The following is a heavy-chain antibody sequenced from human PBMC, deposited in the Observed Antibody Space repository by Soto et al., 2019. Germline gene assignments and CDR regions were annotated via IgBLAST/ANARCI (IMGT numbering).Heavy chain of an antibody. J-gene: IGHJ6*02. D-gene: IGHD3-3*01. CDR2: INPSGGST. CDR3: ASGLLNYDFWSGYYPYYYYGMDV. V-gene: IGHV1-46*01. CDR1: GYTFTSXX. Sequence: QVQLVQSGAEVKKPGASXKVSCKASGYTFTSXXXXXXXXXXXXGLEWMGIINPSGGSTSYAQKFQGRVTMTRDTSTSTVYMELSSLRSEDTAVYYCASGLLNYDFWSGYYPYYYYGMDVWGQGTTVTVSS.